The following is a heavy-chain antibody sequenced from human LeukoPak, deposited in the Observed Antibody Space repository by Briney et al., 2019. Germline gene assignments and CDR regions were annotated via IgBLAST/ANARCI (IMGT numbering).Heavy chain of an antibody. CDR3: VRDPPRTVPGIDFDY. Sequence: RGSLRLSCAVSGFTFRNYAMAWVRQVPGKGLEWVSAISASGRNTYYAGSVRGRFIISRDDSNNALYLQMNSLRAEDTAVYYCVRDPPRTVPGIDFDYWGQGTLVTVSS. V-gene: IGHV3-23*01. J-gene: IGHJ4*02. D-gene: IGHD6-19*01. CDR1: GFTFRNYA. CDR2: ISASGRNT.